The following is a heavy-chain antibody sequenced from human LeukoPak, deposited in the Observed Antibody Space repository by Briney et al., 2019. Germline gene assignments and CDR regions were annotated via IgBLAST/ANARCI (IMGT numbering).Heavy chain of an antibody. D-gene: IGHD3-22*01. CDR1: GYTFTSYG. V-gene: IGHV1-18*01. Sequence: ASLKVSCKASGYTFTSYGISWVRQAPGQGLEWMGWISAYNGNTNYAQKLQGRVTMTTDTSTSTAYMELRSLRSDDTAVYYCARDQYYYDSSGPQGDYWGQGTLVTVSS. J-gene: IGHJ4*02. CDR3: ARDQYYYDSSGPQGDY. CDR2: ISAYNGNT.